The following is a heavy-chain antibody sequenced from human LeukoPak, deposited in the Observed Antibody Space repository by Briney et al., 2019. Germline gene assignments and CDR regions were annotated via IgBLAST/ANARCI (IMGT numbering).Heavy chain of an antibody. CDR3: ARGSTYYYDSSIDY. Sequence: SETLSLTCTVSGVAISSGSYYWSWIRQPAGKGLEWIGRIYTSGSTNYNPSLKSRVTISVDTSKNQFSLKLSSVTAADTAVYYCARGSTYYYDSSIDYWGQGTLVTVSS. V-gene: IGHV4-61*02. CDR1: GVAISSGSYY. J-gene: IGHJ4*02. D-gene: IGHD3-22*01. CDR2: IYTSGST.